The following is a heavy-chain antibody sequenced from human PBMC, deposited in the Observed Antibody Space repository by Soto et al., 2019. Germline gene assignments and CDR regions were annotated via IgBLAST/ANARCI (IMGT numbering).Heavy chain of an antibody. CDR2: SRSKGYGGTT. CDR3: TRGMYTAYSTAPLFFDF. D-gene: IGHD2-15*01. V-gene: IGHV3-49*03. J-gene: IGHJ4*02. CDR1: GFTFGAYA. Sequence: GGSLRLSCTTSGFTFGAYALSWFRQAPGKGLEWVGFSRSKGYGGTTEFAASVRGRFTISRDDSNSIAYLQMNSLKTEDTAVYYCTRGMYTAYSTAPLFFDFWGQGTLVTVSS.